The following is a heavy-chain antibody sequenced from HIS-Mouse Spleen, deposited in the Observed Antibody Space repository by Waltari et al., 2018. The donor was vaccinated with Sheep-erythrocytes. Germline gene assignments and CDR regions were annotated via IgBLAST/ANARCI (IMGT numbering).Heavy chain of an antibody. V-gene: IGHV1-2*02. Sequence: QVQLVQSGAEVKKPGASVKVSCKASGYTFTGYYMHWVRQAPGQGLEWMGWINPNGGGTNYAQRVQGRVTMTRDTSIRTAYMELSRLRSDDTAVYYCARGYCSSTSCYGYFQHWGQGTLVTVSS. J-gene: IGHJ1*01. CDR2: INPNGGGT. D-gene: IGHD2-2*01. CDR3: ARGYCSSTSCYGYFQH. CDR1: GYTFTGYY.